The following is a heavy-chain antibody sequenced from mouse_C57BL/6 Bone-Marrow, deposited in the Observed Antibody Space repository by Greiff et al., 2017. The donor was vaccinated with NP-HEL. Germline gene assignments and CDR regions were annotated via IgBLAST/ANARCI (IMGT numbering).Heavy chain of an antibody. Sequence: EVKLVESGGDLVKPGGSLKLSCAASGFTFSSYGMSWVRQTPDKRLEWVATISSGGSYTYYPDSVKGRFTISRDNAKNTLYLQMSSLKSEDTAMYYCARPLYGSSYFDYWGQGTTLTVSS. CDR2: ISSGGSYT. V-gene: IGHV5-6*02. D-gene: IGHD1-1*01. J-gene: IGHJ2*01. CDR1: GFTFSSYG. CDR3: ARPLYGSSYFDY.